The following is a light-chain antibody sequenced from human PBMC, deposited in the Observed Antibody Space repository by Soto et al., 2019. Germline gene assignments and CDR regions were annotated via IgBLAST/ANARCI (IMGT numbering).Light chain of an antibody. V-gene: IGKV4-1*01. Sequence: DIVMTQSPDSLAVSLGERATINCKSSQSVLYSANNKNYLGWYQQKPGQSPKLLIYGASSRESGVPDRFSGSGSGTDFTLTITSXQAEDVAVYYCQQYSSIPFTFGPGTKVDIK. CDR1: QSVLYSANNKNY. CDR2: GAS. CDR3: QQYSSIPFT. J-gene: IGKJ3*01.